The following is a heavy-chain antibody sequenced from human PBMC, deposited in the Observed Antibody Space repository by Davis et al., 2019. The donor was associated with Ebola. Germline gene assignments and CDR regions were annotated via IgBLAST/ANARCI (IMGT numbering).Heavy chain of an antibody. CDR1: GASISSSSYY. Sequence: MPSETLSLTCTVSGASISSSSYYWVWIRQPPGKGLEWIGTMFYSGSTYYNPSLKSRVTISVDKSKNQFSLKLSSVTAADTAVYYCARVGWEPLGNWFDPWGQGTLVTVSS. CDR3: ARVGWEPLGNWFDP. CDR2: MFYSGST. J-gene: IGHJ5*02. D-gene: IGHD1-26*01. V-gene: IGHV4-39*07.